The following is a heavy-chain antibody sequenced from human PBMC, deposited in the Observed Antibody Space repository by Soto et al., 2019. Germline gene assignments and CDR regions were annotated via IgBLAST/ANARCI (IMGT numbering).Heavy chain of an antibody. J-gene: IGHJ3*02. CDR3: ASGGGSGAGAFDI. Sequence: QVQLVESGGGVVQPGRSLRLSCAASGFTFSSYAMHWVRQAPGKGLEWVAVISYDGSNKYYADSVKGRFTISRDNSKNTLYVQMNSLRAEDTAVYYCASGGGSGAGAFDIWGQGTMVTVSS. CDR1: GFTFSSYA. D-gene: IGHD3-10*01. CDR2: ISYDGSNK. V-gene: IGHV3-30-3*01.